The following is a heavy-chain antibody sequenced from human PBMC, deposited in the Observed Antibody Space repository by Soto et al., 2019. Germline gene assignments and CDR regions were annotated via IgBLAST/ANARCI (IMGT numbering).Heavy chain of an antibody. V-gene: IGHV4-4*02. J-gene: IGHJ3*02. CDR3: ARVRSSSYEEFLDAFDI. Sequence: QVQLQESGPGLVKPSGTLSLTCAVSGGSISSSNWWSWVRQPPGKGLEWIGEIYHSGSTNYNPSLKSRVTISVDKSKNQFSLKLSSVTAADTAVYYCARVRSSSYEEFLDAFDIWGQGTMVTVSS. CDR1: GGSISSSNW. D-gene: IGHD5-12*01. CDR2: IYHSGST.